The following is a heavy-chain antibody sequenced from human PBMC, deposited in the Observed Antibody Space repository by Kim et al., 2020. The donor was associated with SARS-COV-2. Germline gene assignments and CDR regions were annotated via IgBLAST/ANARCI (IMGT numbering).Heavy chain of an antibody. J-gene: IGHJ4*02. D-gene: IGHD6-19*01. CDR3: ARDRRTVAGTFDY. V-gene: IGHV1-18*01. Sequence: YAQKLQSRDTMTTDTSTSTAYMQLRRVRSDGTAVYYCARDRRTVAGTFDYWGQGTLVTVSS.